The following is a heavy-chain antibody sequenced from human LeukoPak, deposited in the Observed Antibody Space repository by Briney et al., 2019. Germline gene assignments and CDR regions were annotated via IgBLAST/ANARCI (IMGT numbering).Heavy chain of an antibody. D-gene: IGHD2-2*01. CDR3: TRFQLAPYYYGMDV. J-gene: IGHJ6*02. V-gene: IGHV3-49*04. CDR1: GFTFGDYA. CDR2: IRSKAYGGTT. Sequence: GGSLRLSCTASGFTFGDYAMSWVRQAPGKGLEWVGFIRSKAYGGTTEYAASVKGRFTISRDDSKSIAYLQMNSLKTEDTALYFCTRFQLAPYYYGMDVWGQGTTVTVSS.